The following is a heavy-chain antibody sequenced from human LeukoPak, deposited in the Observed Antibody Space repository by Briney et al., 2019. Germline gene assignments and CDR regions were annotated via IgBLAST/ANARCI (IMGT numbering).Heavy chain of an antibody. V-gene: IGHV1-2*02. CDR1: GYTFTGYY. CDR3: ARVSKYYYDSSGYHDAFDI. D-gene: IGHD3-22*01. CDR2: INPNSGGT. J-gene: IGHJ3*02. Sequence: ASAKVSCKASGYTFTGYYMHWVRQAPGQGLEWMGWINPNSGGTNYAQKFQGRVTMTRDTSISTAYMELSRLRSDDTAVYYCARVSKYYYDSSGYHDAFDIWGQGTMVTVSS.